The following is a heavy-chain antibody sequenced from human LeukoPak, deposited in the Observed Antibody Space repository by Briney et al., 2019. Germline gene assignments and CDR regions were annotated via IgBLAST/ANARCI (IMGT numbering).Heavy chain of an antibody. CDR1: GYTFTSYD. J-gene: IGHJ3*02. D-gene: IGHD1-26*01. Sequence: GASVKVSCKASGYTFTSYDINWVRQATGQGLEWMGWMNLNSGNTGYAQKFQGRVTITRNTSIRTAYMELSSLRSEDTAVYYCARTLRPYWYSGGHDAFDIWGQGTMVTVSS. CDR2: MNLNSGNT. V-gene: IGHV1-8*03. CDR3: ARTLRPYWYSGGHDAFDI.